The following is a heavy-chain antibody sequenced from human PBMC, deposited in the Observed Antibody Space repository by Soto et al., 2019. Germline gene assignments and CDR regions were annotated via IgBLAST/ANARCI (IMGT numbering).Heavy chain of an antibody. D-gene: IGHD3-10*01. Sequence: VQVPPWGPRLLKASETPSLTLAVHCWSLSGYYWSLNPQSPGKGLEWVGQIKHSGSANYHPSLKSRVTIFLHTSGNEFSLELSSVTAADTSVYYCARATSHYASGRYEGGYYYFDYWGQGTLVTVSS. CDR2: IKHSGSA. CDR1: CWSLSGYY. CDR3: ARATSHYASGRYEGGYYYFDY. V-gene: IGHV4-34*02. J-gene: IGHJ4*02.